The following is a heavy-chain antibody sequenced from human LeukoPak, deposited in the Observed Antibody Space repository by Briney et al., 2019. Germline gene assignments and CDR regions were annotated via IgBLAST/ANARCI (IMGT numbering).Heavy chain of an antibody. CDR1: GYTFTGYY. Sequence: ASVKVSCKASGYTFTGYYMHWVRQAPGQGLEWMGIINPSGGSTSYAQKFQGRVTMTRDMSTSTVYMELSSLRSEDTAVYYCARAPTGGWFDPWGQGTLVTVSS. CDR2: INPSGGST. D-gene: IGHD1-14*01. J-gene: IGHJ5*02. V-gene: IGHV1-46*01. CDR3: ARAPTGGWFDP.